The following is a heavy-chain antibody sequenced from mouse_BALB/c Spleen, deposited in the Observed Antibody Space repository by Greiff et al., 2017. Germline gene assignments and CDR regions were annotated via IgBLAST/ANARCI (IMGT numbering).Heavy chain of an antibody. CDR2: ISNGGGST. J-gene: IGHJ4*01. V-gene: IGHV5-12-2*01. CDR1: GFTFSSYT. Sequence: EVQRVESGGGLVQPGGSLKLSCAASGFTFSSYTMSWVRQTPEKRLEWVAYISNGGGSTYYPDTVKGRFTISRDNAKNTLYLQMSSLKSEDTAMYYCARHEREVRQGYAMDYWGQGTSVTVSS. CDR3: ARHEREVRQGYAMDY. D-gene: IGHD2-14*01.